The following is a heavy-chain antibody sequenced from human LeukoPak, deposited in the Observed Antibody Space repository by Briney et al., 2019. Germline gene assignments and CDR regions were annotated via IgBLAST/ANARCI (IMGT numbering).Heavy chain of an antibody. Sequence: GGSLRLSCAASGFTFSTFAMIWVRQAPGKGLEWVSLIYSDGRTYYADSVKGRCTISRDGSKNTLYLQMNSLRVEDTAVYYCARGLFLSGYLDAFDIWGQGTVVTVSS. J-gene: IGHJ3*02. D-gene: IGHD3-22*01. CDR2: IYSDGRT. CDR1: GFTFSTFA. CDR3: ARGLFLSGYLDAFDI. V-gene: IGHV3-53*01.